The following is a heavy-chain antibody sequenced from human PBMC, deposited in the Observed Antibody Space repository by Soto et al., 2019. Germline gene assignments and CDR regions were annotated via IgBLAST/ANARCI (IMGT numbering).Heavy chain of an antibody. Sequence: GGSLRLSCATSGFTFSKAWVGWVRQAPGTGLEWVGRIMSKTDGGTTDYAAPVKGRFTISRDDSKSTLYLQMNSLKTEDTAFYYCTTDSGMSPYSFDYWGQGTPVTVSS. CDR1: GFTFSKAW. CDR2: IMSKTDGGTT. D-gene: IGHD1-26*01. CDR3: TTDSGMSPYSFDY. V-gene: IGHV3-15*01. J-gene: IGHJ4*02.